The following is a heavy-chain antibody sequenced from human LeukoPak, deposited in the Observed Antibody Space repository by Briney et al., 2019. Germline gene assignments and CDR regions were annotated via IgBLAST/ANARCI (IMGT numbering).Heavy chain of an antibody. CDR3: ARDGVIVGADFDY. Sequence: GGSLRLSCAGSGFTFNTYNMNWVRQAPGKGLEWVSSISSGSSYRYYADSLKGRFTISRDNAKNSVYLQMNSLRDEDTAVYYCARDGVIVGADFDYWGQGTLVTVSS. J-gene: IGHJ4*02. D-gene: IGHD1-26*01. CDR2: ISSGSSYR. CDR1: GFTFNTYN. V-gene: IGHV3-21*01.